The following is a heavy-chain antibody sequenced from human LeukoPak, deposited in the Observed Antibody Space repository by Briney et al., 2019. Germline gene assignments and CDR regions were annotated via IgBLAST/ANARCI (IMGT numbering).Heavy chain of an antibody. J-gene: IGHJ4*02. V-gene: IGHV1-46*01. CDR2: INPSGGST. D-gene: IGHD3-10*01. Sequence: ASVKVSCKASGYTFTSYYMHWVRQAPGQGLEWMGIINPSGGSTSYAQKFQGRVTMTRDTSTSTVYMELSSLRSEDTAVYYCARGPGSGSYYNVPPFDYWGQGTLVTVSS. CDR3: ARGPGSGSYYNVPPFDY. CDR1: GYTFTSYY.